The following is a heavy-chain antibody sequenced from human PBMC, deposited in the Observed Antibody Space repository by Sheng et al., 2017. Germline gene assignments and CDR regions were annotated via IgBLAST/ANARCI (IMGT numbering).Heavy chain of an antibody. J-gene: IGHJ4*02. CDR3: ARAALTRVLSFDY. Sequence: QVQLVESGGGVVQPGRSLRLSCAASGFTFSSYAMHWVRQAPGKGLEWVAVISYDGSNKYYADSVKGRFTISRDNSKNTLYLQMNSLRAEDTAVYYCARAALTRVLSFDYWGQGTLVTVSS. V-gene: IGHV3-30-3*01. CDR2: ISYDGSNK. CDR1: GFTFSSYA. D-gene: IGHD1-1*01.